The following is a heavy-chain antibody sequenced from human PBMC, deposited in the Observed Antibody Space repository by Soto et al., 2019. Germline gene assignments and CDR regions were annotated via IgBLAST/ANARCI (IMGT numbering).Heavy chain of an antibody. CDR3: ASLNCSGGSCYSPLDY. D-gene: IGHD2-15*01. V-gene: IGHV1-18*01. CDR2: ISAYNGNT. CDR1: GYTFTSYG. J-gene: IGHJ4*02. Sequence: QVQLVQSGAEVKKPGASVKVSCKTSGYTFTSYGISWVRQAPGQGLEWMGWISAYNGNTNYAQKLQGRVTMTTDTSTSTDYMELRSLGSDDTAVYYCASLNCSGGSCYSPLDYWGQGTLVTVSS.